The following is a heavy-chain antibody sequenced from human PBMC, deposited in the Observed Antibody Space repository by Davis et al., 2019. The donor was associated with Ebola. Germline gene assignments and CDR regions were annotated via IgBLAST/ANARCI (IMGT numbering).Heavy chain of an antibody. CDR2: VNTAGDT. V-gene: IGHV3-13*01. D-gene: IGHD2-2*01. CDR3: ARAFCSPSSCFWSLDV. Sequence: GESLKISCAASGFMFTSYEMHWVRQAPGKGLEWVAIVNTAGDTYYSDFVKGRFTASRDNDKNSFYLQMNSLRVGDTAVYFCARAFCSPSSCFWSLDVWGRGTLVTVSS. CDR1: GFMFTSYE. J-gene: IGHJ2*01.